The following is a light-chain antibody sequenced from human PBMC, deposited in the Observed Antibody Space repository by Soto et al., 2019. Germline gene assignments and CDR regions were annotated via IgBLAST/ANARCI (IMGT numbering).Light chain of an antibody. CDR1: NSNIAGNT. CDR3: ATWDDSLNAAV. Sequence: QSVLTQLPSRCGTPGPRVTICGSGSNSNIAGNTEHWYQHLPEPAPKLLILIVDQRPSGVPDRFSGSKSGTSASLANSGLQSEDDADYYCATWDDSLNAAVFGGGTKLTV. CDR2: IVD. J-gene: IGLJ7*01. V-gene: IGLV1-44*01.